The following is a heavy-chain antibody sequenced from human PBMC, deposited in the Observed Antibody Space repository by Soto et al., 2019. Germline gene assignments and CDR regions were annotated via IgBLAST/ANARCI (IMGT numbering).Heavy chain of an antibody. CDR2: IYYSGST. CDR3: ARWWSGSRQGFDP. CDR1: GGSISSGDYY. J-gene: IGHJ5*02. Sequence: TLSLTCTVSGGSISSGDYYWSWIRQHPGKGLEWIGYIYYSGSTYYNPSLKSRVTISVDTPKNQFSLKLSSVTAADTAVYYCARWWSGSRQGFDPWGQGTLVTVSS. D-gene: IGHD3-3*01. V-gene: IGHV4-31*03.